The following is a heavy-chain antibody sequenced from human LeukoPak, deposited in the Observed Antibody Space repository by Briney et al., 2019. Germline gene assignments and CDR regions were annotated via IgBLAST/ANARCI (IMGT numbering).Heavy chain of an antibody. J-gene: IGHJ1*01. CDR1: GYTFTGYY. D-gene: IGHD2-15*01. CDR2: INPNSGGT. Sequence: ASVKVSCRASGYTFTGYYMHWVRQAPGQGLEWMGWINPNSGGTNYEQKFQGRVTMTRDTSISTAYMELSRLRSDDTAVYYCAKELREGYCSGGSCRNEKYFQHWGQGTLVTVSS. CDR3: AKELREGYCSGGSCRNEKYFQH. V-gene: IGHV1-2*02.